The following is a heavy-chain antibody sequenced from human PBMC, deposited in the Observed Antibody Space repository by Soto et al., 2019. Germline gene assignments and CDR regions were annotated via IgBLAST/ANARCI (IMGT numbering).Heavy chain of an antibody. CDR2: IIPIFGTA. Sequence: QVQLVQSGAEVKKPGSSVKVSCKASGGTFSSYSINWVRQAPGQGLEWMGEIIPIFGTAHYAQKFQGRVTIAADESTSTAYMELSSLRSEGTAVYYCARDGGRHSGGMDYWGQGTMVTVSS. J-gene: IGHJ4*02. CDR1: GGTFSSYS. D-gene: IGHD1-26*01. CDR3: ARDGGRHSGGMDY. V-gene: IGHV1-69*01.